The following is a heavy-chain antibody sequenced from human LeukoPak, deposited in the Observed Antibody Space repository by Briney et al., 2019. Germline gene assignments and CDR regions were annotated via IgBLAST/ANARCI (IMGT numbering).Heavy chain of an antibody. D-gene: IGHD1-26*01. V-gene: IGHV3-23*01. CDR1: GFTFSSYA. J-gene: IGHJ4*01. CDR3: AKDVGGSRCDY. Sequence: GGSLRLSCAASGFTFSSYAMSWVRQAPGKGLEWVSISSNSGSSTHYAGSVKGRFTISRDNSKDTLYLQMSSLRVEDTAVYYCAKDVGGSRCDYWGQGTLVTVSS. CDR2: SSNSGSST.